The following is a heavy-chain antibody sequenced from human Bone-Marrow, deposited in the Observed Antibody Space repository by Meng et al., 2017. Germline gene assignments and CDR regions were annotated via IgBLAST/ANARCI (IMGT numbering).Heavy chain of an antibody. J-gene: IGHJ5*02. CDR1: GFSLSSSGMG. CDR2: IYWDDDK. D-gene: IGHD6-13*01. CDR3: AHSRSVITAAGNWFDP. V-gene: IGHV2-5*02. Sequence: SGPTLVKPTQTLTLTCTFSGFSLSSSGMGVGWIRQPPGKALEWLALIYWDDDKHYSPSLKSRLTITKDTTKNQVVLTMTNMDPVDTATYYCAHSRSVITAAGNWFDPWGQGTLVTVSS.